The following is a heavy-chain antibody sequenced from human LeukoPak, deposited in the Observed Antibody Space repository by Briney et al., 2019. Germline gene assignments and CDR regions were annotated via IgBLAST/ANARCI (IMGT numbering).Heavy chain of an antibody. CDR1: GYTFISYA. D-gene: IGHD3-3*01. J-gene: IGHJ6*02. CDR3: ARLRFLNGMDV. CDR2: INTNTGNP. V-gene: IGHV7-4-1*02. Sequence: ASVNVSCTVSGYTFISYAMNWVRQAPGQGLEWMGWINTNTGNPTYAQGFTGRFVFSLDTSVSTAYLQISSLKAEDTAVYYCARLRFLNGMDVWGQGTTVTVSS.